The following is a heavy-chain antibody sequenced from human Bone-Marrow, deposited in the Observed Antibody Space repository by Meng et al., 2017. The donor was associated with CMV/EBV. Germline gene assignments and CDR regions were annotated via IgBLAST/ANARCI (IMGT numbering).Heavy chain of an antibody. CDR1: GYTFTGYN. D-gene: IGHD3-10*01. J-gene: IGHJ4*02. CDR3: ARRYYGSGSTLGY. CDR2: INPNSGDT. Sequence: VKVSCKASGYTFTGYNIHWVRQAPGQGLEWMGWINPNSGDTKYAQRFEGRVTLTTDTSISTAYMVLSRLRSDDTAVFFCARRYYGSGSTLGYWGQGTLVTVSS. V-gene: IGHV1-2*02.